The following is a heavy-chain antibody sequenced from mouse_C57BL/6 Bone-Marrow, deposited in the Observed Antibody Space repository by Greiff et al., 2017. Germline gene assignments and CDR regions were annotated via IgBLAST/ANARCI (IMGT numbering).Heavy chain of an antibody. D-gene: IGHD1-1*01. CDR3: SRKVTRVIDTKYFEV. J-gene: IGHJ1*03. V-gene: IGHV5-9*01. CDR2: ISGGGGNT. CDR1: GFTFSSYT. Sequence: EVKVIESGGGLVKPGGSLKLSCAASGFTFSSYTMSWVRQTPEKRLQWVAAISGGGGNTYSPDSVKGRFTISRDNDKYILYLQMRSRRSEDTALDYGSRKVTRVIDTKYFEVWGTGTTVTVSS.